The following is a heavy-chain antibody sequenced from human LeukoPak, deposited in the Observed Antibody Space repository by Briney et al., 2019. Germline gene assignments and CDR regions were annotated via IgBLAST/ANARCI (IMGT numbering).Heavy chain of an antibody. CDR2: IIPILGIA. CDR3: ARGRVRQTNFDY. Sequence: SVKVSCKAFGGTFSSYAISWVRQAPGQGLEWMGRIIPILGIANYAQKFQGRVTITADKSTSTAYMELSSLRSEDTAVYYCARGRVRQTNFDYWGQGTLVTVSS. CDR1: GGTFSSYA. D-gene: IGHD1-14*01. V-gene: IGHV1-69*04. J-gene: IGHJ4*02.